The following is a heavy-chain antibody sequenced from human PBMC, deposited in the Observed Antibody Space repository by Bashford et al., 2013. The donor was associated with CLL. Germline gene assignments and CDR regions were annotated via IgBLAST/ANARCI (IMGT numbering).Heavy chain of an antibody. J-gene: IGHJ5*02. V-gene: IGHV1-18*01. Sequence: ASVKVSCKTSGYTFSDYGISWVRQAPGQGLEWMGWINGDNGDTKYVQKVQGRVSLTTESSTTTAYMELRSLRSDDTAVYYCARDFWGAADYNRNAAGSVWWNNWFGPWGQGTLVTVSS. CDR3: ARDFWGAADYNRNAAGSVWWNNWFGP. D-gene: IGHD6-19*01. CDR1: GYTFSDYG. CDR2: INGDNGDT.